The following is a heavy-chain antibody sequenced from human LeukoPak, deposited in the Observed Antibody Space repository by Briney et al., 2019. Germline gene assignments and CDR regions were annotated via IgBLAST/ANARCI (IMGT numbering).Heavy chain of an antibody. J-gene: IGHJ4*02. CDR3: ARAISWYGYFDY. V-gene: IGHV3-7*05. CDR1: GFTFSNCW. D-gene: IGHD6-13*01. CDR2: IKQDGSEK. Sequence: GGSLRLSCAASGFTFSNCWMTWVRQAPGIGLEWVANIKQDGSEKYYVDSVGGRFTISRDNAKSSLYLQINSLRAEDTAVYYCARAISWYGYFDYWGQGTLVTVSS.